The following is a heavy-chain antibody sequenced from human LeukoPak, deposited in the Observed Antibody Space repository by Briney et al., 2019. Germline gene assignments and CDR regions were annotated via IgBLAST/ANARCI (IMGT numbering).Heavy chain of an antibody. Sequence: GGSLRLSCAASGFTFDDYAMHWVRQAPGKGLEWVSGISWNSDNIGYADSRFTISRDNAKNSLYLQMNSLRAEDTAVYYCARVGVVPYSSGWYSDYWGQGTLVTVSS. CDR3: ARVGVVPYSSGWYSDY. CDR1: GFTFDDYA. CDR2: ISWNSDNI. J-gene: IGHJ4*02. D-gene: IGHD6-19*01. V-gene: IGHV3-9*01.